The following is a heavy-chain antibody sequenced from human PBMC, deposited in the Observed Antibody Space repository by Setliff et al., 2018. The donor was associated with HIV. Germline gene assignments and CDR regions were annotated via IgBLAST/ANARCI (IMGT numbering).Heavy chain of an antibody. J-gene: IGHJ3*02. CDR2: IYPGDSET. V-gene: IGHV5-51*01. D-gene: IGHD6-13*01. CDR3: ARGATGNLEALDI. CDR1: GYSFTSYY. Sequence: GESLKISCKASGYSFTSYYIGWVRQMPGKGLEWMGIIYPGDSETKYSPSFQGQVTISADKSINTAYLQWSSLTASDSAMYYCARGATGNLEALDIWGQGTMVTVSS.